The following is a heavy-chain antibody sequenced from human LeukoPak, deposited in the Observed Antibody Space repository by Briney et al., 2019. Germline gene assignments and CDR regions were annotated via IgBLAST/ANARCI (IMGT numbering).Heavy chain of an antibody. V-gene: IGHV3-30*03. CDR3: ERESPDYYGSGSKYGMDV. D-gene: IGHD3-10*01. CDR2: ISYDGSNK. CDR1: GFTFSSYG. Sequence: QSGGSLRLSCAASGFTFSSYGMHWVRQAPGKGLEWVAVISYDGSNKYYADSVKGRFTISRDNAKNTLYLQMNSLRAEDTAVYYCERESPDYYGSGSKYGMDVGGKGTTVTVSS. J-gene: IGHJ6*04.